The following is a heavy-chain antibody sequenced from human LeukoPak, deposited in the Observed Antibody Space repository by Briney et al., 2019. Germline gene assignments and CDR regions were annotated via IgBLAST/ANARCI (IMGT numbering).Heavy chain of an antibody. V-gene: IGHV4-39*01. CDR1: GGSISSSSYY. J-gene: IGHJ4*02. D-gene: IGHD3-9*01. CDR2: IYYSGST. CDR3: ARQGHGGYDILTGYYRPQYYFDY. Sequence: PSETLSLTCTVSGGSISSSSYYWGWIRQPPGKGLEWIGSIYYSGSTYYNPSLKSRVTISVDTSKNQFSLKLSSVTAADTAVYYCARQGHGGYDILTGYYRPQYYFDYWGQGTLVTVSS.